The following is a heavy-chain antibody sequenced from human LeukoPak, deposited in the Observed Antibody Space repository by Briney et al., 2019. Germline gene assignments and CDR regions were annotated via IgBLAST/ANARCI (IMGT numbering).Heavy chain of an antibody. Sequence: GGSLRLSCAASGFTFSSYSMNWVRQAPGKGLEWVSSISSSSSYIYYADSVKGRFTISRDNAKNSLYLQMNSLRAEDTAVYYCARGLFTIFGVVISGMDVWGQGTTVTVS. D-gene: IGHD3-3*01. J-gene: IGHJ6*02. CDR2: ISSSSSYI. CDR3: ARGLFTIFGVVISGMDV. CDR1: GFTFSSYS. V-gene: IGHV3-21*01.